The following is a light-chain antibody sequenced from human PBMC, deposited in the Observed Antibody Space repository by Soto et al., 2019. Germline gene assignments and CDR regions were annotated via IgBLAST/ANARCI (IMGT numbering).Light chain of an antibody. V-gene: IGKV1-5*03. Sequence: DIQMTQSHSTLSGSVVYIFTITFRASQTISSWLAWYQQKPGKDPKILIYKASTLKSGVQSRFSGSGSGTEFTLTISSLQPEDFETYYCQQSYSTLTVGKGQRREIK. CDR1: QTISSW. CDR2: KAS. CDR3: QQSYSTLT. J-gene: IGKJ5*01.